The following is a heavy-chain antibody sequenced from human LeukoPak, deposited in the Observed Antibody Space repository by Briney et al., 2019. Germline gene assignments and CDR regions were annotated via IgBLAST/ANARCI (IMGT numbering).Heavy chain of an antibody. CDR1: GASFSSGDQY. V-gene: IGHV4-31*03. J-gene: IGHJ4*02. D-gene: IGHD3-22*01. CDR2: IHPSGTL. CDR3: SRGLDSRKLGY. Sequence: SETLSLTCTVSGASFSSGDQYWHWIRQSPGKGLEWIGSIHPSGTLYNNPSLESRVTMSMDTSKNQFSLNLNSVTAAGTAVYFCSRGLDSRKLGYWGQGTLVTVSS.